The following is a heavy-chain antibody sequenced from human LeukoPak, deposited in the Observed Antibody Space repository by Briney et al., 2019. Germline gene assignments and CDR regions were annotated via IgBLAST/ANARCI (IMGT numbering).Heavy chain of an antibody. CDR2: INPKTDGT. CDR1: GYTFPDYY. Sequence: ASVKVSCKASGYTFPDYYMHWVRQAPGQGLEWMGWINPKTDGTNYAQKFQGRVTMTRDTSISTAYMELSRLRSDDTAVYYCAKIFSNSWFSDYWGQGTLVTVSS. CDR3: AKIFSNSWFSDY. J-gene: IGHJ4*02. V-gene: IGHV1-2*02. D-gene: IGHD6-13*01.